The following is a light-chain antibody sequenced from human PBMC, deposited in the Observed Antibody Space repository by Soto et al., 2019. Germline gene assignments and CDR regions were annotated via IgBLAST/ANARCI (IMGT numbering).Light chain of an antibody. CDR2: KAS. CDR1: QSISSW. V-gene: IGKV1-5*03. CDR3: QEYNSYSWT. J-gene: IGKJ1*01. Sequence: DIQMTQSPSTLSPPVGDRVTITCRASQSISSWLAWYQQKPGKAPKLLIYKASSLESGVPSRFSGSGSGTEFTLTISSLQPDDFATYYCQEYNSYSWTFGQVTKVDIK.